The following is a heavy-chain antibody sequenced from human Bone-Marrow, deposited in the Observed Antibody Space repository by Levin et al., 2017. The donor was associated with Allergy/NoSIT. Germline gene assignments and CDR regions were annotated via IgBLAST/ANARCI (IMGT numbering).Heavy chain of an antibody. CDR1: GFPFNNHS. CDR3: ARGSGYFDL. Sequence: LSLTCAASGFPFNNHSMNWVRQAPGKGLEWVSYISSSSGTIFYADSVKGRFTISRDNAKNSLYLHMNGLSDGDTALYYCARGSGYFDLWGRGTLVTVSS. V-gene: IGHV3-48*02. J-gene: IGHJ2*01. CDR2: ISSSSGTI.